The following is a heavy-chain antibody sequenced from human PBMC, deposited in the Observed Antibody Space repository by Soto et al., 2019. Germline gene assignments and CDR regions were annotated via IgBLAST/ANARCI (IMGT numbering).Heavy chain of an antibody. CDR3: PRLGIVATVPGY. Sequence: QLQLQESGPGLVKPSETLSLTCTVSGGSISSSSYYWGWIRQPPGKGLEWIGSIYYSGSTYYNPSLKSRVTRSVDTSKNQFSPKLSYVTAADTAVYYCPRLGIVATVPGYWGQGTLVTVSS. J-gene: IGHJ4*02. CDR1: GGSISSSSYY. CDR2: IYYSGST. V-gene: IGHV4-39*01. D-gene: IGHD5-12*01.